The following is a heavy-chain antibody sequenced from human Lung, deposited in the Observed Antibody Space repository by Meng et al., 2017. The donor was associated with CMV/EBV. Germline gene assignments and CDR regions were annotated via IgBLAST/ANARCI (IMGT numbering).Heavy chain of an antibody. Sequence: LPEPSPGLVKPSAPLSLTCALSGGSISSSNWWSWVRQPPGKGLEWIGEIYHSGSTNYNPSLKSRVTISVDKSKNQFSLKLSSVTAADTAVYYCASFPPPGKQWLVTDYWGQGTLVTVSS. CDR1: GGSISSSNW. V-gene: IGHV4-4*02. J-gene: IGHJ4*02. CDR2: IYHSGST. CDR3: ASFPPPGKQWLVTDY. D-gene: IGHD6-19*01.